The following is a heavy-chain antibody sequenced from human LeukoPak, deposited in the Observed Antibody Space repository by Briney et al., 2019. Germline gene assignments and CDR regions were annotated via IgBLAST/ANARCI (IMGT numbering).Heavy chain of an antibody. V-gene: IGHV1-69*02. CDR2: IIPIPGIA. CDR3: ARGTAVAATYYYDSSGYYYGDGSFDY. D-gene: IGHD3-22*01. Sequence: ASVKVSCKASGGTFSSYTISWVRQAPGQGLEWMGRIIPIPGIANYAQKFQGRVTITADKSTSTAYMELSSLRSEDTAVYYCARGTAVAATYYYDSSGYYYGDGSFDYWGQGTLVTVSS. J-gene: IGHJ4*02. CDR1: GGTFSSYT.